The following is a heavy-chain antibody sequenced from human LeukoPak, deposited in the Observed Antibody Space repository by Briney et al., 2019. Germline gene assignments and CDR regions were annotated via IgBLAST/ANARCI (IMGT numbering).Heavy chain of an antibody. CDR2: INPNSGAT. Sequence: PGASVKVSCKASGYTFTGYYMHWVRQAPGQGLEWMGRINPNSGATNSAQKFQGRVTMTRDTSISTAYMELSRLRSDDTAMYYCAKDHGYVGSNWFDPWGQGTLVTVSS. CDR1: GYTFTGYY. J-gene: IGHJ5*02. D-gene: IGHD3-10*01. V-gene: IGHV1-2*06. CDR3: AKDHGYVGSNWFDP.